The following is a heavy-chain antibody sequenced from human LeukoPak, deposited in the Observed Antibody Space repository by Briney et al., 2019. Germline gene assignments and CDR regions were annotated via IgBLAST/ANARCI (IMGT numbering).Heavy chain of an antibody. V-gene: IGHV3-7*01. CDR2: IDGDGSTE. J-gene: IGHJ4*02. Sequence: QPGGSLRLSCVASGFTLSSYWMSWVRQAPGKGLEWVANIDGDGSTEAYVDSLKGRFTISRDNAKNSLYLQMNNLRVEDTAVYYCARGGAAFAESVYWGQGTLVTVSS. CDR1: GFTLSSYW. D-gene: IGHD3-3*01. CDR3: ARGGAAFAESVY.